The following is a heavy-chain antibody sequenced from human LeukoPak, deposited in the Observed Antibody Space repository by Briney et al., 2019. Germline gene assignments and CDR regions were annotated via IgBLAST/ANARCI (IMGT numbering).Heavy chain of an antibody. CDR2: INPNSGGT. CDR1: GYTFTGYY. J-gene: IGHJ6*03. Sequence: GASVKVSCKASGYTFTGYYMHWVRQAPGQGLEWMGWINPNSGGTNYAQKFQGRVTMTRDTSISTAYMELSRLRSDDTAVYYCARDGGYCSGGSCYPGKMIGYMDVWGKGTTVTISS. CDR3: ARDGGYCSGGSCYPGKMIGYMDV. V-gene: IGHV1-2*02. D-gene: IGHD2-15*01.